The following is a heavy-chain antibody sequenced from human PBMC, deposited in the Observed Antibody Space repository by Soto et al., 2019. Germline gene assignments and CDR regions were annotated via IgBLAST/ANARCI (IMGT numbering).Heavy chain of an antibody. CDR3: ARAPPGLVPTYYYYGMDV. D-gene: IGHD2-8*02. CDR1: GYTFTSYG. J-gene: IGHJ6*02. V-gene: IGHV1-18*01. Sequence: QVQRVEPGPEVKKPGASAQVSCKGSGYTFTSYGISWVRQAPGQGLEWMGWISAYNGNTNYAQKLQGRVTMTTDTSTSTAYMELRSLRSDDTAVYYCARAPPGLVPTYYYYGMDVWGQGTTVTVSS. CDR2: ISAYNGNT.